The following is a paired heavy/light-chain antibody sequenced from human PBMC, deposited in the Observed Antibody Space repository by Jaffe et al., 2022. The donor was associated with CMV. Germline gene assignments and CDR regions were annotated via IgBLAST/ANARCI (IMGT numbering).Heavy chain of an antibody. CDR2: SYSSGGT. CDR3: ARLGTLHQDNSGSFFVTGAFEI. J-gene: IGHJ3*02. V-gene: IGHV4-31*03. D-gene: IGHD6-19*01. CDR1: GTSVSNGGYY. Sequence: QVQLQESGPGLVKPSQTLSLTCSVSGTSVSNGGYYWTWIRQRPETGLEWIGYSYSSGGTYYNPSLKSRSLITLDTSKNQLSLNLRSVTAADTALYYCARLGTLHQDNSGSFFVTGAFEIWGQGTTVIVSS.
Light chain of an antibody. Sequence: IVMTQSPLSLPVTPGEPASISCRSSQSLLHNNGYNYVDWYLQKPGKPPQLLIYLGSNRASGVPDRFTGSGSGTEFTLEITRVEAEDVGVYYCMQALQTPYTFGQGTKLEIK. CDR1: QSLLHNNGYNY. CDR3: MQALQTPYT. CDR2: LGS. J-gene: IGKJ2*01. V-gene: IGKV2-28*01.